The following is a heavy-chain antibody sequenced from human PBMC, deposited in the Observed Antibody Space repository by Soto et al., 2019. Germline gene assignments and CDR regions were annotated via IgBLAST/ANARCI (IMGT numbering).Heavy chain of an antibody. V-gene: IGHV1-46*01. CDR2: INPSGGST. Sequence: QVQLVQSGAEVKKPGASVKVSCKASGYTFTSYYMHWVRQAPGQGLEWMGIINPSGGSTSYAQKFQGRVTXXRXAXXSTVDMELSSLRSEDTAVYYCARDFDDYGGNHAGYWGQGTLVTVSS. CDR1: GYTFTSYY. J-gene: IGHJ4*02. D-gene: IGHD4-17*01. CDR3: ARDFDDYGGNHAGY.